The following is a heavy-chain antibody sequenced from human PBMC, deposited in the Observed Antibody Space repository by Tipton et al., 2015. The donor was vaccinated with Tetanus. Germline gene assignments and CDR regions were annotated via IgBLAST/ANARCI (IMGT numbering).Heavy chain of an antibody. CDR2: INPSGGST. V-gene: IGHV1-46*01. CDR3: ARGPTVTTAHYYYGMDV. CDR1: GYPFTSYY. Sequence: QSGAEVKRPGASVKLSCKASGYPFTSYYMHWVRQAPGQGLEWMGIINPSGGSTSYAQKFQGRVTMTRDTSTSTVYMELSSLRSEDTAVYYCARGPTVTTAHYYYGMDVWGQGTTVTVSS. D-gene: IGHD4-11*01. J-gene: IGHJ6*02.